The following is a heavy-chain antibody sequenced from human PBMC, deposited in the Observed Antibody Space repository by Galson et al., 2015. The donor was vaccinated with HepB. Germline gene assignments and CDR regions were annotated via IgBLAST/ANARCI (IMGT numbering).Heavy chain of an antibody. CDR1: GYRFTSNW. CDR2: IYPADSDT. J-gene: IGHJ4*02. D-gene: IGHD6-13*01. CDR3: ASVALSYSRSFDY. Sequence: QSGAEVKKPGESLKISCKGSGYRFTSNWIGWVRQMPGKGLEWMGIIYPADSDTRYSPSFQGQVTLSADKSISTAYLQWSSLRASDTAMYYCASVALSYSRSFDYWGQGTLVTVSS. V-gene: IGHV5-51*03.